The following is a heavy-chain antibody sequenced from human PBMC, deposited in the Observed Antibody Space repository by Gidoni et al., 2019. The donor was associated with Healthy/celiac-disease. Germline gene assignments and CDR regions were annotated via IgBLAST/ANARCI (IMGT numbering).Heavy chain of an antibody. V-gene: IGHV3-7*03. CDR3: ASLLWFGEPDYYYGMDV. CDR2: IKQDGSEK. Sequence: LEWLANIKQDGSEKYYVDSVKGRFTISRDNAKTSLYLQMNSLRAEDTAVYYCASLLWFGEPDYYYGMDVWGQGTTVTVSS. J-gene: IGHJ6*02. D-gene: IGHD3-10*01.